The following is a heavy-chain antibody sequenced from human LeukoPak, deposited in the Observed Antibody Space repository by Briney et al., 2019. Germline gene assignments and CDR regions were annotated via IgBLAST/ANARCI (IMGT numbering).Heavy chain of an antibody. CDR1: GFAVDSRY. J-gene: IGHJ4*02. D-gene: IGHD3-10*01. CDR3: ARGDRGSYYGSGDEYFDV. V-gene: IGHV3-53*01. CDR2: MYKSGST. Sequence: GGSLRLSCAAPGFAVDSRYMAWVRQAPGKGLEWLSIMYKSGSTEYADSVKGRFTISRDSSRNTLHLQMTSLRGEDTAVYYCARGDRGSYYGSGDEYFDVWGQGTRVTVAS.